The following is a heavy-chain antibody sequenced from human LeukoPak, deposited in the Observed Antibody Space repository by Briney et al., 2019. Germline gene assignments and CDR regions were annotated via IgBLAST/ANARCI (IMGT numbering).Heavy chain of an antibody. D-gene: IGHD2-15*01. J-gene: IGHJ1*01. V-gene: IGHV1-2*02. Sequence: ASVEVSCKASGYTFTGYYMHWVRQAPGQGLEWMGWINPNSGGTNYAQKFQGRVTMTRDTSISTAYMELSRLRSDDTAVYYCARGYCSGGSCYGFQHWGQGTLVTVSS. CDR1: GYTFTGYY. CDR2: INPNSGGT. CDR3: ARGYCSGGSCYGFQH.